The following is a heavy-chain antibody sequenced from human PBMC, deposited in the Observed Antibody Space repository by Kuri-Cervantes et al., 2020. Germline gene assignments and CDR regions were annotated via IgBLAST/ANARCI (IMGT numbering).Heavy chain of an antibody. CDR3: ARVGIERAMIVVVNAFDI. Sequence: SVKVSCKTSGYTFSNYGISWVRQAPGQGLEWMGGIIPIFGTANYAQKFQGRVTITTDESTSTAYMELSSLRSEDTAVYYCARVGIERAMIVVVNAFDIWGQGTMVTVSS. CDR2: IIPIFGTA. CDR1: GYTFSNYG. V-gene: IGHV1-69*05. D-gene: IGHD3-22*01. J-gene: IGHJ3*02.